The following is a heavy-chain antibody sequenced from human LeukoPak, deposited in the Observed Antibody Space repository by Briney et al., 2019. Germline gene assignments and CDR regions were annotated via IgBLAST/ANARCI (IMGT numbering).Heavy chain of an antibody. D-gene: IGHD2-15*01. J-gene: IGHJ4*02. V-gene: IGHV3-21*06. CDR2: ISPTSSYI. CDR3: AREEGYCSGGSCYSLTSAFDY. CDR1: GFTFCFYN. Sequence: SGGSLRLSCAASGFTFCFYNMNWVRQAPGKGLEWVSSISPTSSYIYYADSVKGRFTISRDNAKNSLYLQMNSLRAEDTAVYYCAREEGYCSGGSCYSLTSAFDYWGQGTLVTVSS.